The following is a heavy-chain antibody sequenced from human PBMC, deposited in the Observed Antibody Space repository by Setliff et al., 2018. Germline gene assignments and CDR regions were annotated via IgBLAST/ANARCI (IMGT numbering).Heavy chain of an antibody. V-gene: IGHV3-7*03. CDR3: AKRFPDGYSHGRYFDY. CDR1: GFTFSNYW. D-gene: IGHD5-18*01. Sequence: HPGGSLRLSCAASGFTFSNYWMTWVRQAPGKGLECVANIKKDGSETHYVDSVKGRFTISRDNSKNTLYLQMSSLRVGDTAVYYCAKRFPDGYSHGRYFDYWGQGTLVTVSS. CDR2: IKKDGSET. J-gene: IGHJ4*02.